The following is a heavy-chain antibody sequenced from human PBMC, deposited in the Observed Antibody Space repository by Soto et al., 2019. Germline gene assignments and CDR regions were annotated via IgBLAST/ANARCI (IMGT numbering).Heavy chain of an antibody. CDR3: AKGYSGYDYRWLQFDY. CDR2: ISGSGGST. D-gene: IGHD5-12*01. Sequence: GGSLRLSCAASGFTFSSYAMSWVRQAPGKELEWVSAISGSGGSTYYADSVKGRFTISRDNSKNTLYLQMNSLRAEDTAVYYCAKGYSGYDYRWLQFDYWGQGTLVTVSS. J-gene: IGHJ4*02. V-gene: IGHV3-23*01. CDR1: GFTFSSYA.